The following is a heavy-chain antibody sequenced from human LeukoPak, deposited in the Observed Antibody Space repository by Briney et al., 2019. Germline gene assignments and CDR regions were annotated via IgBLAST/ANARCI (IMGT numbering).Heavy chain of an antibody. D-gene: IGHD2-15*01. Sequence: PGGSLRLSCAASGFTVSSNYMSWVRQAPGKGLEWVSVIYSGGSTYYADSVKGRFTISRENAKNSLYLQMNSLRAGDTAVYYCARGGVVGAFDIWGQGTMVTVSS. CDR3: ARGGVVGAFDI. CDR2: IYSGGST. V-gene: IGHV3-53*01. CDR1: GFTVSSNY. J-gene: IGHJ3*02.